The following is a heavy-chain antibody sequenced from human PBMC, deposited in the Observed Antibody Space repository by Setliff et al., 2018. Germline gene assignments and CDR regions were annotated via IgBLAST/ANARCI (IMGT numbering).Heavy chain of an antibody. CDR1: GFTFSSYW. J-gene: IGHJ4*02. CDR2: RRNDGSEE. V-gene: IGHV3-7*01. D-gene: IGHD1-26*01. CDR3: ARDGRWELGVGGFDS. Sequence: GGSLRLSCAASGFTFSSYWMHWVRQAPGKGLVWVAKRRNDGSEEYYVDSVKGRFTISRDNAQKSLYLQMNNLRAEDTAVYYCARDGRWELGVGGFDSWGQGTLVTVSS.